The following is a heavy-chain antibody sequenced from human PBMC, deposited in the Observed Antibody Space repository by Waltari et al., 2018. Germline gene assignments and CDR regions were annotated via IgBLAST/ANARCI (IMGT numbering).Heavy chain of an antibody. CDR1: GFPFSGYW. CDR2: INKDGSST. D-gene: IGHD2-21*01. CDR3: AKARSVVVIAWDAFDI. Sequence: EVQLAESGGGLVQPGGSLRLSCAASGFPFSGYWMHWVRHAPGKGPMWVSRINKDGSSTYYADSVKGRFTISRDNSKNTLYLQMNSLRAEDTAVYYCAKARSVVVIAWDAFDIWGQGTMVIVSS. V-gene: IGHV3-74*01. J-gene: IGHJ3*02.